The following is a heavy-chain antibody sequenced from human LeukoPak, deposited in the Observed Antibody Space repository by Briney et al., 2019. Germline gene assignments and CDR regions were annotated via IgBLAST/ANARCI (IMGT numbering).Heavy chain of an antibody. J-gene: IGHJ4*02. D-gene: IGHD2-15*01. V-gene: IGHV3-23*01. CDR1: GFTFNTYA. CDR2: ISDSGGST. CDR3: AKGKGSSSSSIDW. Sequence: GGSLRLSCAASGFTFNTYAMNWVRQASGKGLGWVSAISDSGGSTYYADSVKGRFTISRDNSKNTVYLQIHRLRAEDTAVYYCAKGKGSSSSSIDWWGQGTLVTVSS.